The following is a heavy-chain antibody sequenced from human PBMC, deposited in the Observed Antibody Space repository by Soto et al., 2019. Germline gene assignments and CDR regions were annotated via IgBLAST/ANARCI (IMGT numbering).Heavy chain of an antibody. D-gene: IGHD6-19*01. CDR2: ISYDGSNK. CDR3: AGYSSGWWSRNDHWY. CDR1: GFTFSSYA. V-gene: IGHV3-30-3*01. Sequence: QVQLVESGGGVVQPGRSLRLSCAASGFTFSSYAMHWVRQAPGKGLEWVAVISYDGSNKYYADSVKGRFTISRDNSKNTLYLQMNSLRAEDPAVYYCAGYSSGWWSRNDHWYLGQGSLVSVS. J-gene: IGHJ4*02.